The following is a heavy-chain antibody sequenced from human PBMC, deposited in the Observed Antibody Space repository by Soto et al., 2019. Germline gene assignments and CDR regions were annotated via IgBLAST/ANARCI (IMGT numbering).Heavy chain of an antibody. D-gene: IGHD3-22*01. Sequence: ASVKVSCKTSGYTFTNYGITWVRQAPGQGLEWMGWISGYNGNTKYAQKFQGRVTMTRNTSISTAYMELSSLRSEDTAVYYCARGRTSPNYYDSSGYYYRVYYYYGMDVWGQGTTVTVSS. CDR1: GYTFTNYG. J-gene: IGHJ6*02. CDR2: ISGYNGNT. V-gene: IGHV1-18*01. CDR3: ARGRTSPNYYDSSGYYYRVYYYYGMDV.